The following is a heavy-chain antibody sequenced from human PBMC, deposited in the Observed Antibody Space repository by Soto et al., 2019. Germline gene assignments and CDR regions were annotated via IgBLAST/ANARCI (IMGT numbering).Heavy chain of an antibody. CDR2: LSGSGCDT. D-gene: IGHD7-27*01. V-gene: IGHV3-23*01. J-gene: IGHJ6*02. CDR1: GFIFTDYA. Sequence: GVPLRLSCGASGFIFTDYAMTWVRQAPGKGLEWVSGLSGSGCDTYYADSVKGRFTVSRDNSRNTLYLQMNSLRAEDTAVYYCAKDFIQDWGQDYYSGMDVWGQGTTVTVSS. CDR3: AKDFIQDWGQDYYSGMDV.